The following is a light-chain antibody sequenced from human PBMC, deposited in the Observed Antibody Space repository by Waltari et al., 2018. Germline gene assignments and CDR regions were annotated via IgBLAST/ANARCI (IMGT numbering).Light chain of an antibody. CDR2: DAS. CDR3: QHYVSLPAT. Sequence: EIVLTQSPGTLSLSPGERATLSCMASESVRRSLAWYQQKPGQAPRLLIYDASSRATGIPDRFSGSGSGTDFSLSISRLEPEDFAVYYCQHYVSLPATFGQGTKVEIK. CDR1: ESVRRS. J-gene: IGKJ1*01. V-gene: IGKV3-20*01.